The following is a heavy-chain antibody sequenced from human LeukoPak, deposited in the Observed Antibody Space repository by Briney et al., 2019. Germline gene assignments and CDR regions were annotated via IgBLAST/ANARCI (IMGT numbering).Heavy chain of an antibody. V-gene: IGHV4-59*01. J-gene: IGHJ4*02. CDR2: IYYSGST. CDR3: ASISGAARIDY. CDR1: GGSISSYY. Sequence: SGTLSLTCTVSGGSISSYYWSWIRQPPGKGLEWIGYIYYSGSTNYNPSLKSRVTISVDTSKNQFSLKLSSVTAADTAVYYCASISGAARIDYWGQGTLVTVSS. D-gene: IGHD4-17*01.